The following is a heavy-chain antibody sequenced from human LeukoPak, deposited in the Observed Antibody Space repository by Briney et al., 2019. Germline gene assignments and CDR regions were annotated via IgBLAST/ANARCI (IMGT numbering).Heavy chain of an antibody. D-gene: IGHD3-22*01. CDR2: INHSGST. CDR1: GVSFSDFY. J-gene: IGHJ4*02. Sequence: SSETLSLTCAVYGVSFSDFYWTWIRQPQGQGLEWIGEINHSGSTNYNPSLKSRVTIFVNTSKSQFSLKLNSVTAADTAVYYCARGYYYDSSGYYLGYWGQGNLVTVSS. CDR3: ARGYYYDSSGYYLGY. V-gene: IGHV4-34*01.